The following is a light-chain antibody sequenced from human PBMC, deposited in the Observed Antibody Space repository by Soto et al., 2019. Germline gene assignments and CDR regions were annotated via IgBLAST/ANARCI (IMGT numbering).Light chain of an antibody. Sequence: QSVLTQPPSVSGAPGQRVTISCTGSSSNIGAGYDVHWYQQLPGTAPKLLIYGNNNRPSGVPDRFPVSKSGTSASLAITGLQAEDEADYYCQSYDSSLSALFGGGTKLTVL. CDR1: SSNIGAGYD. J-gene: IGLJ2*01. V-gene: IGLV1-40*01. CDR3: QSYDSSLSAL. CDR2: GNN.